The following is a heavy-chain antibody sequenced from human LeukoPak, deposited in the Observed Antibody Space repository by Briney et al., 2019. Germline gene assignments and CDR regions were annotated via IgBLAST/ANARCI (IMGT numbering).Heavy chain of an antibody. CDR1: VYTLTELY. J-gene: IGHJ4*02. Sequence: SAKISSPITVYTLTELYMPSLRQAKGKGLVQMPEFDTEDGETIYAQKFQGRVTMTEDTSTDTAYMELSRLRSEDTAVYYCATDTNYYDSSAHLGYWGQGTLVTVS. CDR2: FDTEDGET. D-gene: IGHD3-22*01. CDR3: ATDTNYYDSSAHLGY. V-gene: IGHV1-24*01.